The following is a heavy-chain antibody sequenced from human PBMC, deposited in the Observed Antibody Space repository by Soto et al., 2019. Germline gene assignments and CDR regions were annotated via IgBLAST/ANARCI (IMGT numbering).Heavy chain of an antibody. D-gene: IGHD1-26*01. Sequence: EVRLVESGGGLIQPGGSLRLSCAASGFTVSDNYMTWVRQAPGKGLEWVSVMYSGGTATSYADSVKGRFTVSRDSSKNTVSLQLDSLRAEDTAVYYCARGVPVGAIGRFYFDSWGQGTLVTVSS. CDR1: GFTVSDNY. CDR2: MYSGGTAT. V-gene: IGHV3-53*01. CDR3: ARGVPVGAIGRFYFDS. J-gene: IGHJ4*02.